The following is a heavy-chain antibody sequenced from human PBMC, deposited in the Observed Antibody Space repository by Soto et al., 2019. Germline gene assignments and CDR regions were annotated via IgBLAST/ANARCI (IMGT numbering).Heavy chain of an antibody. D-gene: IGHD3-22*01. V-gene: IGHV1-18*01. CDR3: ARHLYYYDSSGYYPIDY. Sequence: GASVKVSCKASGYTFTSYGISWVRQAPGQGLEWMGWISAYNGNTNYAQKLQGRVTMTTDTSTSTAYMELRSLRSDDTAVYYCARHLYYYDSSGYYPIDYWGQGTLVTVSS. CDR1: GYTFTSYG. J-gene: IGHJ4*02. CDR2: ISAYNGNT.